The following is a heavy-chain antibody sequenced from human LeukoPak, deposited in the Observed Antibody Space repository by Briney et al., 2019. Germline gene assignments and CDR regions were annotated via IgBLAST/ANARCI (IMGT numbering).Heavy chain of an antibody. CDR3: ARDRGSNYYYMDV. V-gene: IGHV4-34*01. CDR1: GGSFSGYY. D-gene: IGHD3/OR15-3a*01. Sequence: SETLSLTCAVYGGSFSGYYWSWIRQPPGKGLEWIGEINHSGSTNYNPSLKSRVTISVDTSKNQFSLKLSSVTAADTAVYYCARDRGSNYYYMDVWGKGITVTVSS. J-gene: IGHJ6*03. CDR2: INHSGST.